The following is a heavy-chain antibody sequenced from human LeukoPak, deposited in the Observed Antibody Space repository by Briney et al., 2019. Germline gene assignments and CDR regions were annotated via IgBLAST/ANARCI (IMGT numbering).Heavy chain of an antibody. CDR3: ARQIPLYYTIDY. Sequence: TSETLSPTCTVSGGSISSYYWSWIRQPPGKGLEWIGYIYYSGSTNYNPSLKSRVTISVDTSKNQFSLKLSSVTAADTAVYYCARQIPLYYTIDYWGQGTLVTVSS. V-gene: IGHV4-59*08. CDR1: GGSISSYY. D-gene: IGHD2-2*02. CDR2: IYYSGST. J-gene: IGHJ4*02.